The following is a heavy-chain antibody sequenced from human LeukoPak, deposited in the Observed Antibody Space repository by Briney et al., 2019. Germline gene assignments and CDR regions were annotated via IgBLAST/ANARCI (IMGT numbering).Heavy chain of an antibody. Sequence: PSETLSLTCAVYGGSFSGYYWSWIRQPPGKGLEWIGSIYYSGSTYYNPSLKSRVTISVDTSKNQFSLKLSSVTAADTAVYYCARPVRGVNAFDIWGQGTMVTVSS. D-gene: IGHD3-10*02. J-gene: IGHJ3*02. CDR2: IYYSGST. CDR3: ARPVRGVNAFDI. CDR1: GGSFSGYY. V-gene: IGHV4-34*01.